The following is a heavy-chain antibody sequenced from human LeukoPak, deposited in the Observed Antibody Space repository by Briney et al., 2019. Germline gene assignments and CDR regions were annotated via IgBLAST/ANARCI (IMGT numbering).Heavy chain of an antibody. CDR3: ARRILTGYYKDYAFDI. CDR2: INEDGSEK. Sequence: GGSLRLSCAVSGFTFSSYWMSWVRQAPGKGLEWVANINEDGSEKYYVDSVKGRFTISRDNAKNSLYLQMNSLRAEDTAVYYCARRILTGYYKDYAFDIWGQGTMVTVSS. CDR1: GFTFSSYW. J-gene: IGHJ3*02. D-gene: IGHD3-9*01. V-gene: IGHV3-7*01.